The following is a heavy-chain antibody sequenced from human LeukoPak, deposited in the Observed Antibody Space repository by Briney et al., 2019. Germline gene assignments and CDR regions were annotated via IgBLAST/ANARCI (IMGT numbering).Heavy chain of an antibody. Sequence: PGGSLRLSCAASGFTFTDYYMSWIRQAPGKGLEWVSYITNSGTTIYYADSVKGRFTISRDNAKNSLYLQMNSLRAEDTAVYYCASSIGYCSSTSCYDDNYWGQGTLVTVSS. CDR3: ASSIGYCSSTSCYDDNY. J-gene: IGHJ4*02. D-gene: IGHD2-2*01. CDR1: GFTFTDYY. V-gene: IGHV3-11*01. CDR2: ITNSGTTI.